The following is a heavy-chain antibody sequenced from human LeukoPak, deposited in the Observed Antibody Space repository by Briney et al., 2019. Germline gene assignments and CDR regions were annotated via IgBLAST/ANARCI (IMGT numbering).Heavy chain of an antibody. Sequence: ESGGGVVQPGGSLRLSCAASGFSFSSYGMHWVRQAPGKGLEWVAFIRFDGSDKFYADSVKGRIAISRDNSKNTLFLQMNSLRAEDTAVYYCAKDSKTYSGSYGVDYWGQGTLVTVSS. J-gene: IGHJ4*02. CDR2: IRFDGSDK. CDR3: AKDSKTYSGSYGVDY. D-gene: IGHD1-26*01. V-gene: IGHV3-30*02. CDR1: GFSFSSYG.